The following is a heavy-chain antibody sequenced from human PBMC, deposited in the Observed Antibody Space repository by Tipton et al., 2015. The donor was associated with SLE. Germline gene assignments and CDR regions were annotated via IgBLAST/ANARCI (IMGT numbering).Heavy chain of an antibody. CDR3: ARGYYDFWSGYGIYGMDV. Sequence: TLSLTCTVSGGSISFDYWSWIRQSAGRGLEWIGRIYTSGSTNYNPSLKSRVTMSVDTSKNQFSLKLSSVTAADTAVYYCARGYYDFWSGYGIYGMDVWGQGTTVTVSS. CDR2: IYTSGST. V-gene: IGHV4-4*07. CDR1: GGSISFDY. J-gene: IGHJ6*02. D-gene: IGHD3-3*01.